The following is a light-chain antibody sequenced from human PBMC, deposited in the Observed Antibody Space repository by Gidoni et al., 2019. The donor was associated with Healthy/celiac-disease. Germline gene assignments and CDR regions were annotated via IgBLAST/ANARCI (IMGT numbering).Light chain of an antibody. Sequence: EIVLTQSPATLSLSPGERATLSCRASQSVSSYLAWYQQKPGQAPRLLIYDASNRATGIPARFCGSGSGTDFTLPISSLEPEDFAVYYCQQRSNLITFGQGTRLEIK. J-gene: IGKJ5*01. CDR3: QQRSNLIT. V-gene: IGKV3-11*01. CDR1: QSVSSY. CDR2: DAS.